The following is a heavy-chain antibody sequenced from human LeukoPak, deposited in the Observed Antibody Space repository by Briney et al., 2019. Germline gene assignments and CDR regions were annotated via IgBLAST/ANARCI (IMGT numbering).Heavy chain of an antibody. V-gene: IGHV3-30*03. J-gene: IGHJ4*02. Sequence: PGGSLRLSCAASGFTFSSYGMHWVRQAPGKGLGWVAVISYDGSNKYYADSVKGRFTISRDNSKNTLYLQMNSLRAEDTAVYYCARKRCDYYDSSGYYCYFDYWGQGTLVTVSS. CDR2: ISYDGSNK. D-gene: IGHD3-22*01. CDR1: GFTFSSYG. CDR3: ARKRCDYYDSSGYYCYFDY.